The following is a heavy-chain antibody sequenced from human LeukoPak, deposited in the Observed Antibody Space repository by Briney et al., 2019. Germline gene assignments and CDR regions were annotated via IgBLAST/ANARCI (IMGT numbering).Heavy chain of an antibody. D-gene: IGHD3-10*01. V-gene: IGHV3-66*01. J-gene: IGHJ3*02. Sequence: TGGSLRLSCAASGFTVSSNYMSWVRQAPGKGLEWVSVIYSGGSTYYADSVKGRFTISRDNSKNTLYLQMNSLRAEDTAVYYCARVGFGVFFAFDIWGQGTMVTVSS. CDR3: ARVGFGVFFAFDI. CDR1: GFTVSSNY. CDR2: IYSGGST.